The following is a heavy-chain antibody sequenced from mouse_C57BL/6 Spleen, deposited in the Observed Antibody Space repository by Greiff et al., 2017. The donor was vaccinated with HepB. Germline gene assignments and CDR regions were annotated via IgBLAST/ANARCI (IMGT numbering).Heavy chain of an antibody. V-gene: IGHV14-4*01. J-gene: IGHJ3*01. Sequence: EVKLVESGAELVRPGASVKLSCTASGFNIKDDYMHWVKQRPEQGLEWIGWIDPENGDTEYASKFQGKATITADTSSNTAYLQLSSLTSEDTAVYYCTTPAPAWFAYWGQGTLVTVSA. CDR2: IDPENGDT. D-gene: IGHD3-1*01. CDR3: TTPAPAWFAY. CDR1: GFNIKDDY.